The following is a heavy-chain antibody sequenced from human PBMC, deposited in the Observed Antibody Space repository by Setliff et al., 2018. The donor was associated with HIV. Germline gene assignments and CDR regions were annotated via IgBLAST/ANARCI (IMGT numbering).Heavy chain of an antibody. D-gene: IGHD2-21*01. CDR3: ARGVISRDAFDI. CDR2: IYYSGST. CDR1: GGSISSSSYY. V-gene: IGHV4-39*06. J-gene: IGHJ3*02. Sequence: PSETLSLTCTVSGGSISSSSYYWGWIRQPPGKGLEWIGSIYYSGSTYYNPSLKSRFTISVDLSKNQFPLKLSSVTAAHTAVYFCARGVISRDAFDIWGKGTMVTVS.